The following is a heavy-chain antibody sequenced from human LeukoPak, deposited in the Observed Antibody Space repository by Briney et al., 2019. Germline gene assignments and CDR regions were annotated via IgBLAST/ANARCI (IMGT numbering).Heavy chain of an antibody. D-gene: IGHD3-3*01. V-gene: IGHV1-2*06. J-gene: IGHJ6*02. Sequence: ASVKVSCKASGYTFTGYYMHWVRQAPGQGLEWMGRINPNSGGTNYAQKFQGRVTMTRDTSIGTAYMELSRLRSDDTAVYYCARVTIFGVGYYYYGMDVWGQGTTVTVSS. CDR2: INPNSGGT. CDR1: GYTFTGYY. CDR3: ARVTIFGVGYYYYGMDV.